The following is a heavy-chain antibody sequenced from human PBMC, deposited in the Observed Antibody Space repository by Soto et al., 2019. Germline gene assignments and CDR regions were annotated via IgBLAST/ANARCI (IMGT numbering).Heavy chain of an antibody. D-gene: IGHD1-26*01. Sequence: QVQLVESGGGVVQPGRSLRLSCAASRFTFSTHGLQWVRQAPGKGLEWVAIIWYDGSNTYYADSVKGRFTISRDNSKNTLYLQMNSLRVEDTAVYYCAQSGSYHSADYWGQGILVTVSS. CDR3: AQSGSYHSADY. J-gene: IGHJ4*02. CDR1: RFTFSTHG. V-gene: IGHV3-33*01. CDR2: IWYDGSNT.